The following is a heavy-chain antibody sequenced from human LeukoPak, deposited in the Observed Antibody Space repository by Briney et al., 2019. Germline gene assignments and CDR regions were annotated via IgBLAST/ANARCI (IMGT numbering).Heavy chain of an antibody. D-gene: IGHD6-19*01. Sequence: SETLSLTCTVSGDSISGYYWSWIRQPPGKGLEWIGLIQYNGNTNYNPSLKSRITISVDTSNNDFSLNVRSVTAADTAVYYCATVLIDSSGWYHFDSWGQGTLVTVSS. CDR1: GDSISGYY. CDR2: IQYNGNT. J-gene: IGHJ4*02. V-gene: IGHV4-59*01. CDR3: ATVLIDSSGWYHFDS.